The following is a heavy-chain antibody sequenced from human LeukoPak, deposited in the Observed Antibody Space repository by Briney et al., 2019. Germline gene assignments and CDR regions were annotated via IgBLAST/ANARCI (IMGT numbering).Heavy chain of an antibody. CDR3: ARRNSYYYYLDV. CDR2: INPSGGST. Sequence: ASVKVSCKASGYTFTSYYMHWVRQAPGQGLEWMGIINPSGGSTSYAQKFQGRVTMTRDMSTSTVYMELSSLRSEDTAVYYCARRNSYYYYLDVWGKRTTVTISS. J-gene: IGHJ6*03. V-gene: IGHV1-46*01. CDR1: GYTFTSYY.